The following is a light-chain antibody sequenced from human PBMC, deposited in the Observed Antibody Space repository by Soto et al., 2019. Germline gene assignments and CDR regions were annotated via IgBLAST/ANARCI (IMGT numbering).Light chain of an antibody. Sequence: DIQMTQSPSSLSASVGDRVTITCRASQSISDYLNWYQQKPGKAPKLLIYAASRIQTGGPSRFSGSGSGPDFTLTISSLQPEDFSTYYCQQSFSILSITFGQWTRLELK. CDR3: QQSFSILSIT. J-gene: IGKJ5*01. CDR1: QSISDY. CDR2: AAS. V-gene: IGKV1-39*01.